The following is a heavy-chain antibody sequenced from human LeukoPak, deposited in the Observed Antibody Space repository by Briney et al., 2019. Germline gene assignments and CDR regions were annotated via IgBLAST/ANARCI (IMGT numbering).Heavy chain of an antibody. V-gene: IGHV4-59*08. CDR1: GGSISSYY. CDR2: IYYSGST. D-gene: IGHD2-15*01. J-gene: IGHJ6*03. CDR3: ARRLVVAAKDYYYYYMDV. Sequence: SETLSLTCTVSGGSISSYYWSWIRQPPGKGLEWIGYIYYSGSTNYNPSLKSRVTISVDTSKNQFSLKLSSVTAADTAVYYCARRLVVAAKDYYYYYMDVWGKGTTLTVSS.